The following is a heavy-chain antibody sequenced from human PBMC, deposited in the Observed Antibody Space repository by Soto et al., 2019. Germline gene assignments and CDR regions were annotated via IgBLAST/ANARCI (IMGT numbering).Heavy chain of an antibody. CDR1: GYTFTAYS. CDR2: FNPNSGDT. D-gene: IGHD6-19*01. V-gene: IGHV1-2*02. J-gene: IGHJ4*02. Sequence: ASVKVSCKASGYTFTAYSMHWVRQAPGQGLEWMGWFNPNSGDTIYPQRFQGRLTLTGDTSIATAYMEMYSLTSDDSAVYYCAREASAVISLDYWGQGTLVTVS. CDR3: AREASAVISLDY.